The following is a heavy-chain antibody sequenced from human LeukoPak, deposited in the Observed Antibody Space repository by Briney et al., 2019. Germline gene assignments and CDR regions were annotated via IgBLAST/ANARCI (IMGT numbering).Heavy chain of an antibody. Sequence: SETLSRTCTVSGGSISSYYWSWIRQPPGKGLEGSGYGYYSGGTNDQPSLRRRATISVAASKNQFSLKLSSVTAADTAVYHCARDSSSSGWYDYWGQGTLVTVSS. J-gene: IGHJ4*02. CDR2: GYYSGGT. CDR1: GGSISSYY. CDR3: ARDSSSSGWYDY. D-gene: IGHD6-19*01. V-gene: IGHV4-59*01.